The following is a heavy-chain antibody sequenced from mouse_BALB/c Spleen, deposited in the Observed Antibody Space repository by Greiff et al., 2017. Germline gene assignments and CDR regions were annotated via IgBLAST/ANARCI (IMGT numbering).Heavy chain of an antibody. J-gene: IGHJ2*01. Sequence: QVQLQQSGAELMKPGASVKISCKATGYTFSSYWIEWVKQRPGHGLEWIGEILPGSGSTNYNEKFKGKATFTADTSSNTAYMQLSSLTSEDSAVYYCARWGSPYYFDYWGQGTTLTVSS. CDR3: ARWGSPYYFDY. V-gene: IGHV1-9*01. CDR2: ILPGSGST. CDR1: GYTFSSYW. D-gene: IGHD1-1*02.